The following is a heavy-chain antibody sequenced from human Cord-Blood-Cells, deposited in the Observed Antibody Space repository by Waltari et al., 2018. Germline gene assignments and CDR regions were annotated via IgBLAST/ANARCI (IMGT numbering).Heavy chain of an antibody. D-gene: IGHD1-26*01. J-gene: IGHJ3*02. Sequence: QLQLQESGPGLVKPSETLSLTCTVSGGSISSSSYYWGWIRQPPGKGLEWIGSIYYSGSTYYNPALKSRVTISVDTSKNQFSLKLSSVTAADTAVYYCARRADDAFDIWGQGTMVTVSS. CDR3: ARRADDAFDI. V-gene: IGHV4-39*01. CDR2: IYYSGST. CDR1: GGSISSSSYY.